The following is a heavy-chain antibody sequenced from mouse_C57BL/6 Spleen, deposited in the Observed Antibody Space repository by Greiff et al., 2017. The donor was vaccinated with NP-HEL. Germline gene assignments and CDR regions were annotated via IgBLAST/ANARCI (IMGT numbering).Heavy chain of an antibody. V-gene: IGHV1-39*01. CDR2: INPNYGTT. CDR3: ARVGYYGSSDPYYAMDY. CDR1: GYSFTDYH. Sequence: EVQLQQSGPELVKPGASVKISCKASGYSFTDYHMNWVKQSHGKCLEWIGVINPNYGTTSYNQKFQGKATLTVDPSSSTAYMQLNSLTSEDSAVYYGARVGYYGSSDPYYAMDYWGKGTSVTVSS. D-gene: IGHD1-1*01. J-gene: IGHJ4*01.